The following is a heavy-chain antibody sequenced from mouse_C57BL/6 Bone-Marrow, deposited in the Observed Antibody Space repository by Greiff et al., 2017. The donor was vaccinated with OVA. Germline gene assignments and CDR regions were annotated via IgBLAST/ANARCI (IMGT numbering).Heavy chain of an antibody. CDR3: AISCGLLLRYYYAMDY. V-gene: IGHV1-55*01. CDR1: GYTFTSYW. CDR2: IYPGSGST. Sequence: QVQLQQPGAELVKPGASVKMSCKASGYTFTSYWITWVKQRPGQGLEWIGDIYPGSGSTNYNEKFKSKATLTVDTSSSTAYMQLSSLTSEDSAVYYYAISCGLLLRYYYAMDYWGQGTSVTVSS. J-gene: IGHJ4*01. D-gene: IGHD2-3*01.